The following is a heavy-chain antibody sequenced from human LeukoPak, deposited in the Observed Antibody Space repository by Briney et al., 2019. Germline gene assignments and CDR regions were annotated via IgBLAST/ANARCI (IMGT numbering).Heavy chain of an antibody. D-gene: IGHD6-6*01. J-gene: IGHJ4*02. CDR2: IIPIFGTA. V-gene: IGHV1-69*13. CDR1: GGTFSSYA. Sequence: ASVKVSCKASGGTFSSYAISWVRQAPGQGLEWMGGIIPIFGTANYAQKFQGRVTITADESTSTAYMELSSLRSEDTAVYYCARDRESSSSGEAGLDYWGQGTLVTVSS. CDR3: ARDRESSSSGEAGLDY.